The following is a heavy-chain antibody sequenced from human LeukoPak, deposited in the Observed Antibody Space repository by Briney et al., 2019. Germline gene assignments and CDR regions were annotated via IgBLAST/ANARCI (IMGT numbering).Heavy chain of an antibody. CDR2: VCTSGSVK. CDR1: GFTFSRYA. V-gene: IGHV3-48*02. J-gene: IGHJ6*02. CDR3: ASDDYYGSGRGGYYGMDV. Sequence: GGSLRLSCAASGFTFSRYAMNWVRQAPGKGLEWLSYVCTSGSVKYYADSVKGRFTISRDDAKNSLYLQMNSLRDEDTAVYYCASDDYYGSGRGGYYGMDVWGQGTTVTVSS. D-gene: IGHD3-10*01.